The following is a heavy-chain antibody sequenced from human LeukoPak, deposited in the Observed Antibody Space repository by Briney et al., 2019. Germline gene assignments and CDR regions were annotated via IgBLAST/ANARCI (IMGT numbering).Heavy chain of an antibody. CDR3: AIRDDNAFDI. CDR1: GYTFSSYY. D-gene: IGHD3-22*01. CDR2: IIPSDGFT. V-gene: IGHV1-46*01. Sequence: VASVKVSCKASGYTFSSYYVHWVRQAPGQGLEWMGMIIPSDGFTSYAQKFQGRVTMTRDMSTSTVYMELSSLRSEDTAVYYCAIRDDNAFDIWGQGTMVTVSS. J-gene: IGHJ3*02.